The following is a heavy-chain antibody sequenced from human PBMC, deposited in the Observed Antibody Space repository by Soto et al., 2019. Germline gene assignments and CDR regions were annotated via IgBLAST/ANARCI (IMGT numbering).Heavy chain of an antibody. CDR1: GFTFSSYG. J-gene: IGHJ4*02. CDR3: AKDTYYVDSSGYYVFDS. CDR2: ISYDGGNK. V-gene: IGHV3-30*18. Sequence: QVQLVESGGGVVQPGRSLRLSCAASGFTFSSYGIHWVRQAPGKGLEWVAVISYDGGNKHYADSVQGRFTISRDNSKNTLYLQMNSLRAEDTAVYYCAKDTYYVDSSGYYVFDSWGQGTLVTVSS. D-gene: IGHD3-22*01.